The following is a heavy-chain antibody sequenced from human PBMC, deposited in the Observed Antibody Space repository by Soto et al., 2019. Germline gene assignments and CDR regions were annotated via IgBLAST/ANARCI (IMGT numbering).Heavy chain of an antibody. CDR1: GFTVSSYY. D-gene: IGHD6-13*01. V-gene: IGHV3-53*01. J-gene: IGHJ4*02. Sequence: PGGSLRLSCAASGFTVSSYYMTWVRQAPGKGLEWVSIIYSSGGTYYADSVKGRFTISRDNSKNTLYLQMNSLRAEDTAVYYCAREAASQVLDAWGQGTLVTVSS. CDR2: IYSSGGT. CDR3: AREAASQVLDA.